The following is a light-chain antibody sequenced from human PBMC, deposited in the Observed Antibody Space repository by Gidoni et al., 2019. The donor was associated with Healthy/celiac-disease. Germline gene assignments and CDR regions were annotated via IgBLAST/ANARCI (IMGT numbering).Light chain of an antibody. CDR2: AAS. V-gene: IGKV1-39*01. J-gene: IGKJ2*01. CDR3: QQSYSTLYT. CDR1: QSISSY. Sequence: DIQMTQSPSPLSASVGDRVTITCRASQSISSYLNWYKQKPGKAPKLLIYAASSLQSGVPSRFSGSGSGTEFTLTISSLQPEDFATYYCQQSYSTLYTFGQGTKLEIK.